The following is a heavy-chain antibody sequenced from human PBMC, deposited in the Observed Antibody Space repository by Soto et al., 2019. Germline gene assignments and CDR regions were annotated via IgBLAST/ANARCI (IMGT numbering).Heavy chain of an antibody. CDR3: ATKLEGSGL. Sequence: GASVKVSCKASGGTFSSYAISWVRQAPGQGLEWMGGIIPIFGTANYAQKFQGRVTITTDTSTSTAYMELRSLRSDDTAVYYCATKLEGSGLWGQGTTVTVSS. CDR1: GGTFSSYA. V-gene: IGHV1-69*05. CDR2: IIPIFGTA. J-gene: IGHJ6*02. D-gene: IGHD3-10*01.